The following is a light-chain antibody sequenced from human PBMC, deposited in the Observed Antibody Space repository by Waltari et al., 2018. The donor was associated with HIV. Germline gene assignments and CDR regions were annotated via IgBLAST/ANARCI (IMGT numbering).Light chain of an antibody. Sequence: QSVLTQPPSASRTPGQRVTTSCSGSSSNIGSNTVNWYQQLPGSAPKLLIYSNNQRPSGVPDRFSGSKSGTSASLAISGLQSEDEADYYCAAWDDSLNGPVFGGGTKLTVL. V-gene: IGLV1-44*01. CDR1: SSNIGSNT. CDR2: SNN. J-gene: IGLJ2*01. CDR3: AAWDDSLNGPV.